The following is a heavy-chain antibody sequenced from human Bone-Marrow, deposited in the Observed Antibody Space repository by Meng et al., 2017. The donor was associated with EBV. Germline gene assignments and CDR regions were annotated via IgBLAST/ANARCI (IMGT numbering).Heavy chain of an antibody. CDR1: GGSISSSNW. J-gene: IGHJ5*02. V-gene: IGHV4-4*02. Sequence: QEAGPGVGKPSGPLSRTGAVSGGSISSSNWWSWVRQPPGKGLEWIGEIYHSGSTSYNPSLESRVTISVDKSKNQVSLKLSSVTAADTAVYYCAQRERWGLDPWGQGTLVTVSS. CDR3: AQRERWGLDP. CDR2: IYHSGST. D-gene: IGHD3-16*01.